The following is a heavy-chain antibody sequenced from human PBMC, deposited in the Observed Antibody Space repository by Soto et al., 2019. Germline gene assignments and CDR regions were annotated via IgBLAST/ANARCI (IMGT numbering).Heavy chain of an antibody. CDR2: INHSGST. V-gene: IGHV4-34*01. CDR3: PRDKWTGCFDY. Sequence: PSLTNRHPRAVEEGTIRGHCWTRISQPTGKGLEWIGEINHSGSTNYKPSLKSRVTISVDTSKNQFSLKLPSVTPADTAAYYCPRDKWTGCFDYWGKGPLGTVSS. J-gene: IGHJ4*03. D-gene: IGHD2-21*02. CDR1: EGTIRGHC.